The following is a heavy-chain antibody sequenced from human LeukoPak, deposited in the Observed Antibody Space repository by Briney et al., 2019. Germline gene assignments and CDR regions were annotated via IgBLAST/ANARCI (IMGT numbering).Heavy chain of an antibody. CDR2: GFYTWNT. V-gene: IGHV4-39*07. CDR1: GGSISTTAYY. Sequence: SETLSLTCTVSGGSISTTAYYWGWIRQPPGKGLEWIGRGFYTWNTFYNPSLKSRVTISVDTSKNQFSLKLSSVTAADTAVYYCARTYYYGSGRYFDYWGQGTLVTVSS. CDR3: ARTYYYGSGRYFDY. J-gene: IGHJ4*02. D-gene: IGHD3-10*01.